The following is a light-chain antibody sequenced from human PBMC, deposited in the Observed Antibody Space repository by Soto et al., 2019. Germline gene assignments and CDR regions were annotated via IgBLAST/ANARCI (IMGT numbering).Light chain of an antibody. Sequence: DIQVTQSPSTLSASVGGRVTITCRSSQNIGNALAWYQQQPGKAPKLLIDLGFSLKSGVPSRFSGSGSGTEFTLTISNLQPDAFATYYCQQNSRQFPGYTFGQGTKADIK. V-gene: IGKV1-5*01. J-gene: IGKJ2*01. CDR2: LGF. CDR1: QNIGNA. CDR3: QQNSRQFPGYT.